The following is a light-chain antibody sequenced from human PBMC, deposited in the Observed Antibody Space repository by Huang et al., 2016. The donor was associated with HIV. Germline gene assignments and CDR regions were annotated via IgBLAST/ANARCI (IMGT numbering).Light chain of an antibody. CDR2: GAS. Sequence: IVLTQSPGTLSLSPGERATLSCRASQTVSSSYLAWYQQKPGQAPRLLVYGASSGATGIPDRFSGSGSGTDFTLTISRLEPEDFAVYYCQQYVSSPYTFGQGTKLEIK. CDR1: QTVSSSY. J-gene: IGKJ2*01. V-gene: IGKV3-20*01. CDR3: QQYVSSPYT.